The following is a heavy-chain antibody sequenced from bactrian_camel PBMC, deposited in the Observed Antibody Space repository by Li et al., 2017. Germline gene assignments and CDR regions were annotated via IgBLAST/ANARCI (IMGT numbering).Heavy chain of an antibody. Sequence: QVQLVESGGDSVEAGGSVRLTCAFSGSCMGWYRQATGKDCEGVGAIGSDGRIDYAHSVEGRFIISRDNSNNLIYLDINNLVPDDTAMYSCVNMPASDCTTYAWIVRGYCGQGTQVTVS. CDR1: SGSC. CDR2: IGSDGRI. CDR3: VNMPASDCTTYAWIVRGY. J-gene: IGHJ4*01. V-gene: IGHV3S55*01. D-gene: IGHD1*01.